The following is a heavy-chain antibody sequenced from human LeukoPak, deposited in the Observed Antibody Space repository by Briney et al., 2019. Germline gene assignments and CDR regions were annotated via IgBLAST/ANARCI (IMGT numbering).Heavy chain of an antibody. CDR2: IKQDRSEK. V-gene: IGHV3-7*03. Sequence: GGSLRLSCAASGFTFSSYWMSWVRQAPGKGLEWVANIKQDRSEKYYVDSVKGRFTISRDNAKNSLYLQMNSLRAEDTAVYYCAREGGYCSGGSCYMFVSNAFDIWGQGTMVTVSS. J-gene: IGHJ3*02. CDR3: AREGGYCSGGSCYMFVSNAFDI. D-gene: IGHD2-15*01. CDR1: GFTFSSYW.